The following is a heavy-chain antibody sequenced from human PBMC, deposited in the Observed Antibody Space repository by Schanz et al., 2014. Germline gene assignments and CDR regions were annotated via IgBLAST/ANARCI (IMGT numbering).Heavy chain of an antibody. CDR2: MNESHSTI. J-gene: IGHJ4*02. Sequence: EVQLLESGGGLIQPGGSLRLSCAASGFIFSSYAMGWVRQARGKGLEWVSAMNESHSTIYYADSVRGRFTISRDNAENTLFLQMNSLRAEDTAVYYCARKVVATIGGYYDNWGQGTLVSVSS. CDR3: ARKVVATIGGYYDN. D-gene: IGHD5-12*01. CDR1: GFIFSSYA. V-gene: IGHV3-23*01.